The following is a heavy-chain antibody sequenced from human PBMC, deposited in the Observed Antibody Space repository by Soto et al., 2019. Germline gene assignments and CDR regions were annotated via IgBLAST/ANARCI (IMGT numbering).Heavy chain of an antibody. V-gene: IGHV3-53*04. CDR2: IYSGGST. CDR3: ARSSPSSIAAAGNYYGMDV. J-gene: IGHJ6*02. D-gene: IGHD6-13*01. Sequence: GGSLRLSCAASGFTVSSNYMSWVRQAPGKGLEWVSVIYSGGSTYYADSVKGRFTISRHNSKNTLYLQMNSLRAEDTAVYYCARSSPSSIAAAGNYYGMDVWGQGTTVTVSS. CDR1: GFTVSSNY.